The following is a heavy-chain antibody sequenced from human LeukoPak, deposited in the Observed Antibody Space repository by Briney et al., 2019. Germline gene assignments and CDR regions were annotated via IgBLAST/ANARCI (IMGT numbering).Heavy chain of an antibody. CDR3: ARVGISGYLAPFDY. J-gene: IGHJ4*02. CDR2: INSNGGST. D-gene: IGHD3-22*01. CDR1: GFTFDDCG. Sequence: GGSLRLSCAASGFTFDDCGLSWVCQAPAQGLEWVSGINSNGGSTGYAVYVQGRFTIATDNAKTSLYLQMNSLRAEDTALYSCARVGISGYLAPFDYWGQGNLVPVSS. V-gene: IGHV3-20*04.